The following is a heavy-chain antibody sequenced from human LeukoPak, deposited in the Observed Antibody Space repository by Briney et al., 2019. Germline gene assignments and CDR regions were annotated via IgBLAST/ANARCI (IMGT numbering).Heavy chain of an antibody. CDR2: ISSSSSYK. CDR1: GFTFSSYS. D-gene: IGHD4-17*01. CDR3: ARDLVYGDDY. V-gene: IGHV3-21*01. J-gene: IGHJ4*02. Sequence: GGSLRLSCAASGFTFSSYSMNWVRRAPGKGLEWVSSISSSSSYKYYADSVKGRFTISRGNAKNSLYLQMNSLRAEDTAVYYCARDLVYGDDYWGQGTLVTVSS.